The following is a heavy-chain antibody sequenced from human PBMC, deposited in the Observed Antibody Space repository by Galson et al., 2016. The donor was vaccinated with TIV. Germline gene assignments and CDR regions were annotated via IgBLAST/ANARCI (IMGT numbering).Heavy chain of an antibody. CDR3: AKVRDLSGYSIVSFDH. D-gene: IGHD3-3*01. CDR2: ISGSGGRT. CDR1: GFTFTTYA. J-gene: IGHJ4*02. Sequence: SLRLSCAASGFTFTTYAMKWVRQAPGKGLDWVSSISGSGGRTYYADSVKGRFTISRDNSRNTLFLQMNSLRAEDTAVYYCAKVRDLSGYSIVSFDHWGQGILVTVSS. V-gene: IGHV3-23*01.